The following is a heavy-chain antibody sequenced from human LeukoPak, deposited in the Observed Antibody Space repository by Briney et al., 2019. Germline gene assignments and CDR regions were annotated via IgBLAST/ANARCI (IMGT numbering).Heavy chain of an antibody. CDR2: IYHSGST. CDR1: GGSIRSGGYD. V-gene: IGHV4-30-2*01. D-gene: IGHD6-13*01. Sequence: SETLSLTCAVSGGSIRSGGYDWGWIRQPPGKGLEWIGYIYHSGSTYYNPSLKSRVTISVDMSKIHFSLSLSSVTAADTAVYYCARAYSSSWPNAFDIWGQGTMVTVSS. J-gene: IGHJ3*02. CDR3: ARAYSSSWPNAFDI.